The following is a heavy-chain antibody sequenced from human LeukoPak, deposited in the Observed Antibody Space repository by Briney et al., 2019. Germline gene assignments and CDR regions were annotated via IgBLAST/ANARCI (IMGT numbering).Heavy chain of an antibody. CDR1: GFTVSSNY. J-gene: IGHJ4*02. CDR2: IYSGGST. D-gene: IGHD5-18*01. CDR3: ARVHGGYSYAFDY. Sequence: GGSLRLSCAASGFTVSSNYMSWVRQAPGKGLEWVSVIYSGGSTYYADSVKGRFTISRGNSKNTLYLQTNSLRAEDTAVYYCARVHGGYSYAFDYWGQGTLVTVSS. V-gene: IGHV3-66*02.